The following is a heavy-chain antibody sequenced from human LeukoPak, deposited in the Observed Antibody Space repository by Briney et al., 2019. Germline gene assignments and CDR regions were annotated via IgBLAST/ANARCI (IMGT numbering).Heavy chain of an antibody. D-gene: IGHD2-21*01. CDR3: ARDYSHAFDI. CDR1: GFIFSSYS. J-gene: IGHJ3*02. V-gene: IGHV3-48*01. Sequence: PGGSLRLSCAASGFIFSSYSMNWVCQAPGKGLEWVSYISSSSSNTRYADSVKGRFTISRDNAMNSLYLQMNSLRADDTAVYYCARDYSHAFDIWGQGTMVTVSS. CDR2: ISSSSSNT.